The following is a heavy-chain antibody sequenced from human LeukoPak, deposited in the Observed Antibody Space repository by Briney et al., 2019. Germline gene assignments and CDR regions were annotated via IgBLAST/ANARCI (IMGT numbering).Heavy chain of an antibody. D-gene: IGHD1-26*01. J-gene: IGHJ4*02. CDR3: AKDLLGPTAY. CDR1: GFTFSSYG. Sequence: GGSLRLSWAASGFTFSSYGMSWVRQAPGKGLEWVSAIGGSGSTTYYADSVKGRFTISRDNSKNTLYLQMNSLRAEDTAVYYCAKDLLGPTAYWGQGTLVTVSS. V-gene: IGHV3-23*01. CDR2: IGGSGSTT.